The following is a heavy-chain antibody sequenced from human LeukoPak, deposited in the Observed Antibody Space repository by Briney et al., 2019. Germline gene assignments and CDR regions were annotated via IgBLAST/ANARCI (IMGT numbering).Heavy chain of an antibody. J-gene: IGHJ4*02. CDR3: ARGMSPLPSLYDSSGYPPYS. Sequence: SETLSLPGTVSGGSVSRNYWTWIRQPPGKGLEWIGYVFYSGSTNYNPSLKSRVTISVDTSDNEVSLKLDSVTAADTAMYYCARGMSPLPSLYDSSGYPPYSWGQGTLVTVSS. CDR2: VFYSGST. V-gene: IGHV4-59*02. D-gene: IGHD3-22*01. CDR1: GGSVSRNY.